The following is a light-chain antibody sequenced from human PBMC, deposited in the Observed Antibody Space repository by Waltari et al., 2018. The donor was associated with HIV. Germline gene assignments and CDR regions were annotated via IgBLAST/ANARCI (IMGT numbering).Light chain of an antibody. Sequence: SYILTQPPSVTVAPGRTARVTCGGNKIGYKSVHWYRQKLGQTPVLVFYDDGERPSGMSDRISGSNSGNTATLFIIRADVGDEAEYYCQVWDMTSDHFVFGPGTTVTVL. V-gene: IGLV3-21*02. CDR1: KIGYKS. J-gene: IGLJ1*01. CDR3: QVWDMTSDHFV. CDR2: DDG.